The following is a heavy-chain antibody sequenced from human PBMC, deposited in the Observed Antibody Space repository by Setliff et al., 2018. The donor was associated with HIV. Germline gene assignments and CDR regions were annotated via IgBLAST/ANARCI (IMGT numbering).Heavy chain of an antibody. CDR2: IYYSGLT. CDR1: GASISNYY. D-gene: IGHD4-17*01. J-gene: IGHJ3*02. CDR3: ARQDYRDYGEWSAFDI. Sequence: SETLSLTCTVSGASISNYYWTWIRQPPGKGLEWIGYIYYSGLTHNNPPLKSRVTISVDTSQNHFSLKVNSMTAAHTAVYYCARQDYRDYGEWSAFDIWGQGTMVTVPS. V-gene: IGHV4-59*08.